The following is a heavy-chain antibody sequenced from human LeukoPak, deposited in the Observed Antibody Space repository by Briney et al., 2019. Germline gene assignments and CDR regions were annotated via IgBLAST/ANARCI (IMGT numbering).Heavy chain of an antibody. D-gene: IGHD3-10*01. Sequence: VASVKVSCKASGYTFTSYAMHWVRQAPGQRLEWTGWINAGNGNTKYSQKFQGRVTITRDTSASTAYMELSSLRSEDTAVYYCARWVSGSQGAFDIWGQGTMVTVSS. J-gene: IGHJ3*02. CDR2: INAGNGNT. V-gene: IGHV1-3*01. CDR3: ARWVSGSQGAFDI. CDR1: GYTFTSYA.